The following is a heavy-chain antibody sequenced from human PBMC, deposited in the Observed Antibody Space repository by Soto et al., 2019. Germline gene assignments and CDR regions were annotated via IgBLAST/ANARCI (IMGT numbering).Heavy chain of an antibody. V-gene: IGHV1-8*01. Sequence: GASVKVSCKASGYTFTSYDINWVRQATGQGLEWMGWMNPNSGNTGYAQKFQGRVTMTRNTSISTAYMELSSLRSEDTAVYYCARGDRGGSGSPASYYFSGLDVWGQGTTVTVSS. CDR2: MNPNSGNT. CDR1: GYTFTSYD. CDR3: ARGDRGGSGSPASYYFSGLDV. J-gene: IGHJ6*02. D-gene: IGHD3-10*01.